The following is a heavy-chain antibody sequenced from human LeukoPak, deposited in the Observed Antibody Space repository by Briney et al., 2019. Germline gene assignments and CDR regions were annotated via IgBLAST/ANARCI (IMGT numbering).Heavy chain of an antibody. Sequence: GGSLRLSCAASAFAFDIYWMSWVRQAPGKGLEWVANINQDGSEKFYVDSVKGGFTISRDNAKNSLYLQMNSLRAEDTAVYYXAREYIEWEVLFDRWGQGTLVTVSS. V-gene: IGHV3-7*01. J-gene: IGHJ4*02. CDR1: AFAFDIYW. D-gene: IGHD1-26*01. CDR2: INQDGSEK. CDR3: AREYIEWEVLFDR.